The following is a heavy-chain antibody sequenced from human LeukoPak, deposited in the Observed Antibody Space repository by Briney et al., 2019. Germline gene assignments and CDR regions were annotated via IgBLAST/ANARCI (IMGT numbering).Heavy chain of an antibody. D-gene: IGHD6-13*01. CDR1: GGSISSYY. V-gene: IGHV4-59*01. CDR3: ARGLMMAVAGRGEFHY. J-gene: IGHJ4*02. Sequence: SGTLSLTCTVSGGSISSYYWSWIRQPPGEGLEWIGYIYYSGSTNYNPSLKSRVTISVDTSKNQFSLKLSSVTAADTAVYYCARGLMMAVAGRGEFHYWGQGTLVTVCS. CDR2: IYYSGST.